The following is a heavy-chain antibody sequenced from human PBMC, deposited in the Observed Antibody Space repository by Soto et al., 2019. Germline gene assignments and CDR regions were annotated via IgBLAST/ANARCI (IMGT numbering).Heavy chain of an antibody. D-gene: IGHD3-22*01. J-gene: IGHJ3*02. CDR2: ISGSGGST. Sequence: GGSLRLSCAASGFTFSSYAMSWVRQAPGKGLEWVSAISGSGGSTYYADSVKGRFTISRDNSKNTLYLQMNSLSAEDTAVYYCAKDHRGEYYYDSSGYTTNAFDIWGQGTMVTVSS. V-gene: IGHV3-23*01. CDR1: GFTFSSYA. CDR3: AKDHRGEYYYDSSGYTTNAFDI.